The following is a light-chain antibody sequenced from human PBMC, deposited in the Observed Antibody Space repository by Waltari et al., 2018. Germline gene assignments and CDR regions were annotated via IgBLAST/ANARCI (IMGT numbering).Light chain of an antibody. J-gene: IGLJ3*02. Sequence: QSVLTQPPLASGTPGQRVTISCSGNSSNIGINTVTWYQQLPGTAPKLLIYANSPRPSGHPPRSSAPKYDTSASLAISGLQSEDEADYFCATWDDSLNGRVFGGGTKLAVL. CDR1: SSNIGINT. CDR3: ATWDDSLNGRV. V-gene: IGLV1-44*01. CDR2: ANS.